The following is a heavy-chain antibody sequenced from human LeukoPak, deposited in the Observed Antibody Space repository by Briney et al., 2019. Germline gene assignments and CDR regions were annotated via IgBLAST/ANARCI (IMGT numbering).Heavy chain of an antibody. V-gene: IGHV1-2*02. Sequence: RGASVKVSCKASGYTFTGYYMHWVRQAPGQGLEWMGWINPNSGGTNYAQKFQGRVTMTRDTSISTAYMELSRLRSDDTAVYYCARAGYVWGSYRYYFDYWGQGTLVTVSS. CDR2: INPNSGGT. D-gene: IGHD3-16*02. CDR1: GYTFTGYY. J-gene: IGHJ4*02. CDR3: ARAGYVWGSYRYYFDY.